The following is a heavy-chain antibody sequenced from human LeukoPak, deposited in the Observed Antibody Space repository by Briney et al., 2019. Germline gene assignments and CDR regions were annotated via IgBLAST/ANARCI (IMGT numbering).Heavy chain of an antibody. CDR1: GYTLTELS. Sequence: ASVKVSCKVSGYTLTELSMHWVRQAPGKGLEWMGGFDLEDGETIYAQKFQGRVTMTEDTSTDTAYMELSSLRSEDTAVYYCATNPSNGWYLDYWGQGTLVTVSS. V-gene: IGHV1-24*01. CDR3: ATNPSNGWYLDY. D-gene: IGHD6-19*01. CDR2: FDLEDGET. J-gene: IGHJ4*02.